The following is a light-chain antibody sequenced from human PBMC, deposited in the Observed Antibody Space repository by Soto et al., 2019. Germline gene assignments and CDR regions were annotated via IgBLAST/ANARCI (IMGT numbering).Light chain of an antibody. CDR3: ATWNDGVFV. CDR2: GNT. CDR1: TSNIGRST. J-gene: IGLJ1*01. V-gene: IGLV1-44*01. Sequence: QSVLTQPPSASGTPGQRVTISCSGNTSNIGRSTVSWYQQFPGAAPKLLIYGNTQRPLGVPVRFSGSKSDTSASLAISGLQSEDEADSYCATWNDGVFVFGIGTKVTVL.